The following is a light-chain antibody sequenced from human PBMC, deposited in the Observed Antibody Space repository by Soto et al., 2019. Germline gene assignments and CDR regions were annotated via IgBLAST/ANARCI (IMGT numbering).Light chain of an antibody. J-gene: IGLJ1*01. Sequence: QSALTQPASVSGSPGQSITISCTGTSCDVGGYNYVPWYQQHPGKAPKLMIYDVSNRPSGVSNRFSGSKSGNTASLTISGLQAEDEADYYCSSYTSSSTLVFGTGTKVTVL. CDR1: SCDVGGYNY. V-gene: IGLV2-14*01. CDR3: SSYTSSSTLV. CDR2: DVS.